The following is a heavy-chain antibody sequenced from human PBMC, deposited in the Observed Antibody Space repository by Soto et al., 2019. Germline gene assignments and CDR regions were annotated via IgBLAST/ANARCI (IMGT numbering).Heavy chain of an antibody. Sequence: EVQLVESGGGLVQPGGSLKLSCAASGFTFSGSAMHWVRQASGKGLVWVGRIRSKANSYATAYAASGKGRFTLSRDDSKNTAHLQMNSLKTEDTAVYYCTRVHYDILTGYVDYWGQGTLVTVSS. D-gene: IGHD3-9*01. CDR3: TRVHYDILTGYVDY. J-gene: IGHJ4*02. CDR1: GFTFSGSA. V-gene: IGHV3-73*01. CDR2: IRSKANSYAT.